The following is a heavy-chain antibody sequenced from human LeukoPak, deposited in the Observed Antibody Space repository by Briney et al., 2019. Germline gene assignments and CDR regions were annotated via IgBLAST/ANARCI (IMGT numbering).Heavy chain of an antibody. CDR2: ISSDSGVT. CDR3: ARDGASRSDY. V-gene: IGHV1-2*02. J-gene: IGHJ4*02. CDR1: GYTFTSYA. Sequence: ASVKVSCKTSGYTFTSYAMNWVRQAPGQGLEWMGWISSDSGVTKYAQKFQVRVTMTRDASISTAYLEVSSLRSDDTAVYYCARDGASRSDYWGQGTLVTVSS. D-gene: IGHD6-13*01.